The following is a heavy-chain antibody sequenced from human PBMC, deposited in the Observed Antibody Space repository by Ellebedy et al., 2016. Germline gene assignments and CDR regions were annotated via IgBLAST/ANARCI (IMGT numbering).Heavy chain of an antibody. V-gene: IGHV1-69*13. CDR1: GGTFSSYA. D-gene: IGHD4-17*01. Sequence: ASVKVSCKASGGTFSSYAISWVRQAPGQGLEWMGGIIPIFGTANYAQKFQGRVTITADESTSTAYMELSSLRSEDTAVYYCARGGDAYYYDGMDVWGQGTTVTVSS. CDR2: IIPIFGTA. CDR3: ARGGDAYYYDGMDV. J-gene: IGHJ6*02.